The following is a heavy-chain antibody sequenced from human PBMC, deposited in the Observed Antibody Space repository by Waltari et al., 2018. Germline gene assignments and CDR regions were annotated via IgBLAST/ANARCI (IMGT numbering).Heavy chain of an antibody. CDR3: ARDGRVDTDLLGYYYGMDV. Sequence: EVQLVESGGGLVQPGGSLRLSCAASGFNFSSYEMNWVRQAPGKGRVWVSYISISGSTIYYADSVKGRFTISRDNAKNSLYLQMNSLRAEDTAVYYCARDGRVDTDLLGYYYGMDVWGQGTTVTVSS. J-gene: IGHJ6*02. CDR1: GFNFSSYE. CDR2: ISISGSTI. V-gene: IGHV3-48*03. D-gene: IGHD5-18*01.